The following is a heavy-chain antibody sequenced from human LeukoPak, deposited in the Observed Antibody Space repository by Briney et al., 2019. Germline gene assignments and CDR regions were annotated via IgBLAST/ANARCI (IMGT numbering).Heavy chain of an antibody. CDR1: GYTFTGYY. V-gene: IGHV1-2*02. CDR2: INPNSGDT. J-gene: IGHJ4*02. D-gene: IGHD5-12*01. CDR3: ASGYSGYDYRVDY. Sequence: SVMVSCKASGYTFTGYYMHWVRQAPGQGLEWMGWINPNSGDTNYAQKFQGRVTMTRDTSISTAYMELSRLRSDDTAVYYCASGYSGYDYRVDYWGQGTLVTAAS.